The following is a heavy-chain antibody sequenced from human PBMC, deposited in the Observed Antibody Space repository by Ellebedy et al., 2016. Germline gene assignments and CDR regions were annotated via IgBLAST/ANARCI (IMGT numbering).Heavy chain of an antibody. CDR2: ISWDSDTT. J-gene: IGHJ3*02. D-gene: IGHD3-16*01. Sequence: SLKISCAASGFTFDDYGMQWVRQAPGKGLEWVSGISWDSDTTGYADSVKGRFTISRDNAKNSLYLQMNSLRTEDTAMYYCAKDISTTVVWGAFDIWGHGTMVTVSS. CDR1: GFTFDDYG. V-gene: IGHV3-9*01. CDR3: AKDISTTVVWGAFDI.